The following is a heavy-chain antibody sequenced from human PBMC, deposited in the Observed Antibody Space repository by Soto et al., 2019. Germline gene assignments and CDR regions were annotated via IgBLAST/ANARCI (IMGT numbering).Heavy chain of an antibody. J-gene: IGHJ5*02. CDR3: ARSVDP. CDR2: INHSGST. CDR1: GGSFIGYY. V-gene: IGHV4-34*01. Sequence: SETLSLTCAVYGGSFIGYYWSWIRQPPWKGLEWIGEINHSGSTNYNPSLKSRVTISVDTSKNQFSLKLSSVTAADTAVYYCARSVDPWGQGTLVTVSS.